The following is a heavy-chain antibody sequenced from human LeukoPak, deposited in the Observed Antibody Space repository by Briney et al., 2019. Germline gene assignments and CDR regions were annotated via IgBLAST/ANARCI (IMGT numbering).Heavy chain of an antibody. J-gene: IGHJ4*02. CDR3: AKGCSYTGCYTSEY. D-gene: IGHD2-15*01. V-gene: IGHV3-23*01. CDR1: GFTFSSYA. CDR2: ISGSGGST. Sequence: PGGSLRLSCAASGFTFSSYAMSWVRQAPGKGLEWVSAISGSGGSTYYADSVKGRFTISRDNSKNTLYLQMNSLRAEDTAVYYCAKGCSYTGCYTSEYWGQGTLVTVSS.